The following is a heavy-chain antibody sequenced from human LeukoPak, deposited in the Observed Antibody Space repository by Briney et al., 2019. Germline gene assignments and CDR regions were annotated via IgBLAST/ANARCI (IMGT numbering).Heavy chain of an antibody. CDR2: ISTYNGNT. Sequence: ASVTVSCKASGYTFTTYGITWVRQAPGQGLEWMGWISTYNGNTDYTQKLQGRVTMTTDTSTSTAYMELRSLRSDDTALYYCARTYGDYDGSYWYFDLWGRGTLVTVSS. J-gene: IGHJ2*01. CDR1: GYTFTTYG. D-gene: IGHD4-17*01. CDR3: ARTYGDYDGSYWYFDL. V-gene: IGHV1-18*01.